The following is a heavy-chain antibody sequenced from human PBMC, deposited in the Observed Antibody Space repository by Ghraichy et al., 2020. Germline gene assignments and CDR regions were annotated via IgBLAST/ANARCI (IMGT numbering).Heavy chain of an antibody. V-gene: IGHV3-30*03. D-gene: IGHD6-13*01. Sequence: GGSLRLSCAASGFTFSSYGMHWVRQAPGKGLEWVAVISYDGSNKYYADSVKGRFTISRDNSKNTLDLQMNSLRAEDTAVYYCARDDYSSSWYCAFDIWGQGTMVTVSS. CDR1: GFTFSSYG. J-gene: IGHJ3*02. CDR2: ISYDGSNK. CDR3: ARDDYSSSWYCAFDI.